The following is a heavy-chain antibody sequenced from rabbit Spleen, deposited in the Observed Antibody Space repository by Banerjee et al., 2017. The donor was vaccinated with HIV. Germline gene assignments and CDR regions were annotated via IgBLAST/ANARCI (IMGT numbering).Heavy chain of an antibody. CDR1: GFSFSDRDV. V-gene: IGHV1S45*01. Sequence: QEQLEESGGGLVKPGGSLTLTCEASGFSFSDRDVMCWVRQAPGKGLEWIACINTATAKGVYASWAKGRFAISKTSSTTVTLQMTRLTAADTATYFCARDSGSSFSTYGMDLWGQGTLVTVS. CDR2: INTATAKG. D-gene: IGHD8-1*01. CDR3: ARDSGSSFSTYGMDL. J-gene: IGHJ3*01.